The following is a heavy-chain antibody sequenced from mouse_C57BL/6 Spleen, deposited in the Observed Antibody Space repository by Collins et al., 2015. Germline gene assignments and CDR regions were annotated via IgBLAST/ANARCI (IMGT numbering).Heavy chain of an antibody. CDR2: ISTYYGDA. CDR3: ARDFAY. Sequence: QVQLQQSGAELVRPGVSVKISCKGSGYTFTDYAMHWVKQSHAKSLEWIGVISTYYGDASYNQKFKGKATMTVDKSSSTAYMELARLTSEDFAIYYCARDFAYWGQGTLVTVSA. V-gene: IGHV1S137*01. J-gene: IGHJ3*01. CDR1: GYTFTDYA.